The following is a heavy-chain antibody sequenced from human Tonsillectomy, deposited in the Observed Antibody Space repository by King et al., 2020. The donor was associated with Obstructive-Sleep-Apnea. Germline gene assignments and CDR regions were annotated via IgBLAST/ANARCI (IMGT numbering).Heavy chain of an antibody. D-gene: IGHD3-9*01. CDR3: ARGGRFDYDIVTGFLNY. V-gene: IGHV1-2*02. Sequence: QLVQSGAEVKKPGASVKVSCKVSGYTFTGYYMHWVRQAPGQGLEWMGWINPNSGGTSYAQKFQGRVTMTRDTSISTAYMELSRLRSDDTAVYYCARGGRFDYDIVTGFLNYWGQGTLVTVSS. J-gene: IGHJ4*02. CDR2: INPNSGGT. CDR1: GYTFTGYY.